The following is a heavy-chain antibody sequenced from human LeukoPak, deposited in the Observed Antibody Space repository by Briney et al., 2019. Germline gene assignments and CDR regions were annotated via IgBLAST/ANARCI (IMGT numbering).Heavy chain of an antibody. CDR3: AKVLGRITIFGVVIYGMDV. Sequence: PGGSLRLSCAASGFTLSSYAMSWVRQAPGKGLEWVSAISGSGGSTYYADSVKGRFTISRDNSKNTLYLQMNSLRAEDTAVYYCAKVLGRITIFGVVIYGMDVWGQGTTVTVSS. CDR2: ISGSGGST. J-gene: IGHJ6*02. V-gene: IGHV3-23*01. D-gene: IGHD3-3*01. CDR1: GFTLSSYA.